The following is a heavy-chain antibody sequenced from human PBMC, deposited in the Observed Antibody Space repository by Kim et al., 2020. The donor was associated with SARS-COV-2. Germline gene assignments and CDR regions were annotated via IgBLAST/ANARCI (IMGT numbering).Heavy chain of an antibody. CDR2: IYYSGST. D-gene: IGHD2-21*02. CDR3: ARGLLRSGGDCYIDY. V-gene: IGHV4-59*01. Sequence: SETLSLTCTVSGGSISSYYWSWIRQPPGKGLEWIGYIYYSGSTNYNPSLKSRVTISVDTSKNQFSLKLSSVTAADTAVYYCARGLLRSGGDCYIDYWGQGTLVTVSS. CDR1: GGSISSYY. J-gene: IGHJ4*02.